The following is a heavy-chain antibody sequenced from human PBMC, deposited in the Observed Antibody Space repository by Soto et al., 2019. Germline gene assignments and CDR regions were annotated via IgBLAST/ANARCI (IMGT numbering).Heavy chain of an antibody. D-gene: IGHD6-6*01. CDR1: GFTFGGSA. J-gene: IGHJ5*02. CDR3: ARDCSSSSECWFDP. V-gene: IGHV3-73*01. CDR2: IRSKTNSYAT. Sequence: GGSLRLSCAASGFTFGGSAMHWVRQASGKGLEWVGHIRSKTNSYATAYAESVKGRFTISRDDSMNTAYLQMNSLKTEDTAVYYCARDCSSSSECWFDPWGQGTLVTVSS.